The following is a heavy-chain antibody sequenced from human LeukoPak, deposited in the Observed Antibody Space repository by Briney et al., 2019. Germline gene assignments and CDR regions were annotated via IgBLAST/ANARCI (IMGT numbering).Heavy chain of an antibody. Sequence: GESLKISCKGSGYSFTSYWIGWVRQMPGKGLEWMGIIYPGDSDTRYSPSFQGQVTISADKSISTAYLQWSSLKASDTAMYYCARHGEPKRSSWYPSRRDWFDPWGQGTLVTVSS. V-gene: IGHV5-51*01. J-gene: IGHJ5*02. CDR3: ARHGEPKRSSWYPSRRDWFDP. CDR1: GYSFTSYW. D-gene: IGHD6-13*01. CDR2: IYPGDSDT.